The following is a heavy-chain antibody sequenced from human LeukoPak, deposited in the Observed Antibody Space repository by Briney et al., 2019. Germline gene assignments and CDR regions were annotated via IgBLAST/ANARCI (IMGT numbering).Heavy chain of an antibody. CDR1: GYTFTGYY. CDR3: ARGWGRTIFGVVTPYNWFDP. Sequence: ASVKVSCKASGYTFTGYYMHWVRQAPGQGLEWMGRINPNSGGTNYAQKFQGGVTMTRDTSISTAYMELSRLRSDDTAVYYCARGWGRTIFGVVTPYNWFDPWGQGTLVTVSS. CDR2: INPNSGGT. D-gene: IGHD3-3*01. V-gene: IGHV1-2*06. J-gene: IGHJ5*02.